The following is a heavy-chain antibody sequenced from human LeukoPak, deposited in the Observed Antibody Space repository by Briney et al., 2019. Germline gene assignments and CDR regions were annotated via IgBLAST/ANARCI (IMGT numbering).Heavy chain of an antibody. V-gene: IGHV3-30*02. CDR3: AKSGQIAVAGHYFDY. J-gene: IGHJ4*02. Sequence: PGGSLRLSCTVSGFTVSSNSMSWVRQAPGKGLEWVAFIRYDGSNKYYADSVKGRFTISRDNSKNTLYLQMNSLRAEDTAVYYCAKSGQIAVAGHYFDYWGQGTLVTVSS. CDR2: IRYDGSNK. D-gene: IGHD6-19*01. CDR1: GFTVSSNS.